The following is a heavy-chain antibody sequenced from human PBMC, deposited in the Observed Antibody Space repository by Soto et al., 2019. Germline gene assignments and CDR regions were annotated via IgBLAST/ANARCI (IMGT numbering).Heavy chain of an antibody. D-gene: IGHD1-20*01. CDR3: AREGRLTGTDGFDY. J-gene: IGHJ4*02. V-gene: IGHV1-69*06. CDR2: IITIFETT. CDR1: GGTFSPYG. Sequence: SVKVSCKISGGTFSPYGFSWVRQAPGQGLEWMGMIITIFETTNYAQKFQDRVTITADTSTSTAYMELSSLRSEDTAVYYCAREGRLTGTDGFDYWGQGTLVTVSS.